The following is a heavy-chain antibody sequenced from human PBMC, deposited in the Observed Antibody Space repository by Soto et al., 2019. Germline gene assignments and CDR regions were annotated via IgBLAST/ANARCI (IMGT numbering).Heavy chain of an antibody. Sequence: EVQLEESGGALVQPGRSLRLSCATSGFTFDDYAMYWVRQVLGKGLEWVSSISWNSGNIGYADSVKGRFTTSRDNAENSLYLQMNSLRPEDTAVYYWVRSKGGYSYGTPFDYWGQGTLVTVSS. V-gene: IGHV3-9*01. CDR1: GFTFDDYA. CDR2: ISWNSGNI. CDR3: VRSKGGYSYGTPFDY. D-gene: IGHD5-18*01. J-gene: IGHJ4*02.